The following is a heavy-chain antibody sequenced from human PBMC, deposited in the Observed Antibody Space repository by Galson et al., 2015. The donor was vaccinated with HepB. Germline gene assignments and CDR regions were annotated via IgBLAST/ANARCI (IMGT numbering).Heavy chain of an antibody. Sequence: SLRLSCAASGFSFTNYAMSWVRQAPGKGVEWVSLISGGGGATYYADSVKGRFTFSRDNSKNTVYLQMNRLRVEDTAVYFCAKGPSYSDGSPTQTWGQGTLVTVSS. CDR2: ISGGGGAT. J-gene: IGHJ4*02. V-gene: IGHV3-23*01. D-gene: IGHD3-22*01. CDR3: AKGPSYSDGSPTQT. CDR1: GFSFTNYA.